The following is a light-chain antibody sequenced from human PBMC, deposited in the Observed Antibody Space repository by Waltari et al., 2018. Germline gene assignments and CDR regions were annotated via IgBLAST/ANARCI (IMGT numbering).Light chain of an antibody. CDR1: TLPTEY. J-gene: IGLJ3*02. CDR2: KDS. Sequence: SYGLTQAPSVSVSPGQTARITCSGDTLPTEYAYWYQQKPGQAPVLVIYKDSERPSGIPERVAGSRAGTTVALTINGVQAEDEAEYYCQSSDSSGSYVLFGGGTKLTVL. CDR3: QSSDSSGSYVL. V-gene: IGLV3-25*03.